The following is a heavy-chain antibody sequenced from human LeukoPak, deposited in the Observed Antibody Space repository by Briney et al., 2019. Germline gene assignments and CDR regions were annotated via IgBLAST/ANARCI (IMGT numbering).Heavy chain of an antibody. J-gene: IGHJ4*02. CDR1: GGSISSYY. V-gene: IGHV4-59*01. D-gene: IGHD4/OR15-4a*01. CDR3: ARDSISANGFDY. Sequence: PSETLSLTCTVSGGSISSYYWSWIRQPPGKGLEWIGYIYYTGSTNYNPSLKSRVTISVDTSKNQFSLKLSSVTAADTAVYYCARDSISANGFDYWGQGTLVTVSS. CDR2: IYYTGST.